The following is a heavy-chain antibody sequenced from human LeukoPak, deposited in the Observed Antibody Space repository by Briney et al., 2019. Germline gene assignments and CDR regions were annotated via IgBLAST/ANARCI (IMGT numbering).Heavy chain of an antibody. D-gene: IGHD2-2*01. CDR3: ARHLYCSSTSCYFGAFDI. CDR2: IYYSGST. Sequence: PSETLSLTCTVSGGSISNSSYYWGWIRQPPGKGLEWIGSIYYSGSTYYNPSLKSRVTISVDTSKNQFSLKLSSVTAADTAVYYCARHLYCSSTSCYFGAFDIWGQGTMVTVSS. CDR1: GGSISNSSYY. V-gene: IGHV4-39*01. J-gene: IGHJ3*02.